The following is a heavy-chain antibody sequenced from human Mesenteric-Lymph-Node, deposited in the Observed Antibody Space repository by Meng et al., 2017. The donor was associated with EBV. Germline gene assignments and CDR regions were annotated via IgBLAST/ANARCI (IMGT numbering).Heavy chain of an antibody. J-gene: IGHJ4*02. D-gene: IGHD3-10*01. CDR2: INHRRDT. Sequence: LYPWVAHSFSPPETRPLTAAAPVGSFVGFYWGWIRNSPGKGLEWIGEINHRRDTNYHPSLKSRVTISVDKSKNQFSLRLTSVTAADTAVYFCAKEGGLSRVQGIVRYFFDDWGQGTLVTVSS. CDR3: AKEGGLSRVQGIVRYFFDD. CDR1: VGSFVGFY. V-gene: IGHV4-34*01.